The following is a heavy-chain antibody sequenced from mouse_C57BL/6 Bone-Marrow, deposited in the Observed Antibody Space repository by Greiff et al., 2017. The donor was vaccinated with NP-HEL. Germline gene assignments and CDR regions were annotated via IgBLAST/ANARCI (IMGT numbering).Heavy chain of an antibody. V-gene: IGHV1-26*01. CDR3: ARRDWITTVVVSDY. CDR2: INPNNGGT. CDR1: GYTFTDYY. J-gene: IGHJ2*01. D-gene: IGHD1-1*01. Sequence: EVQLQQSGPELVKPGASVKISCKASGYTFTDYYMNWVKQSHGKSLEWIGDINPNNGGTSYNQKFKGKATLTVDKSSSTAYMELRSLTSEDSAVYYCARRDWITTVVVSDYWGQGTTLTVSS.